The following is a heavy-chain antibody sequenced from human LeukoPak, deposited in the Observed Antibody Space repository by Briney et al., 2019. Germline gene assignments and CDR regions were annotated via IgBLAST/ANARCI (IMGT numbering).Heavy chain of an antibody. J-gene: IGHJ4*02. V-gene: IGHV3-7*05. CDR2: IKQNGTEK. Sequence: GGSLRLSCAASGFTFSTYWMNWVRQAPGKGLEWVANIKQNGTEKYYVDSVKGRFTISRDNANNSLYLQMNSLRAEDTAVYYCARGYYPPEYWGPGTLVTVSS. CDR3: ARGYYPPEY. D-gene: IGHD1-26*01. CDR1: GFTFSTYW.